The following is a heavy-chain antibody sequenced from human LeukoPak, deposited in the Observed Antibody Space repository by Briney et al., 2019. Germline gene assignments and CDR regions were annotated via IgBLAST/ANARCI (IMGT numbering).Heavy chain of an antibody. CDR2: INRSGRT. CDR3: ARGAGIAAAGLALDY. V-gene: IGHV4-34*01. CDR1: DGSLPGYY. Sequence: SKTRSLTGAVLDGSLPGYYWGWIRRPPGKGLEWIGEINRSGRTNYNPSLKSPATISVDTSKKPLSLYRSAVTAPDTPAYYCARGAGIAAAGLALDYWGQGTLVTVSS. J-gene: IGHJ4*02. D-gene: IGHD6-13*01.